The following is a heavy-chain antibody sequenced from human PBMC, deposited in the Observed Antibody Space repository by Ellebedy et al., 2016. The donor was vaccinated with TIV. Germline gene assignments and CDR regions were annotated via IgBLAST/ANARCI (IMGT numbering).Heavy chain of an antibody. CDR1: GYSFTAYF. CDR3: ARAYYYDSIAYYFDS. J-gene: IGHJ4*02. D-gene: IGHD3-22*01. CDR2: INPNNGDT. V-gene: IGHV1-2*06. Sequence: ASVKVSCKPSGYSFTAYFLHWVRQAPGQGLEWMGRINPNNGDTTYAQKFLGRVTLTRDTSISTAYMGLSRLRSDDTAIYYCARAYYYDSIAYYFDSWGQGTLVTVSS.